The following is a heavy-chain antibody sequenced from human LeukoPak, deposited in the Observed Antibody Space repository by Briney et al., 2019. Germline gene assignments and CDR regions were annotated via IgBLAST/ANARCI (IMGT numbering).Heavy chain of an antibody. CDR3: ARDLVATIVDYYYYMDV. V-gene: IGHV1-2*02. J-gene: IGHJ6*03. CDR2: LNPNSGGT. CDR1: GYTFTGYY. Sequence: ASVKVSCKASGYTFTGYYMHWVRQAPGQGLEWMGWLNPNSGGTNYAQKLQGRVTMTRDTSISTAYMELSRLRSDDTAVYYCARDLVATIVDYYYYMDVWGKGTTVTVSS. D-gene: IGHD5-12*01.